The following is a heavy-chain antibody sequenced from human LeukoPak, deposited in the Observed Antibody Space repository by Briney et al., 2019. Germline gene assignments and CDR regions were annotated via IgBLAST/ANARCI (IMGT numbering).Heavy chain of an antibody. CDR3: ARAPTVLVGYCSSSSCQADY. Sequence: PGGSLRLSCAASGFTFSSYAMSWVRQAPGKGLEWVSAIDPSSTYIYYADSVKGRFTISRDNAENSLYLQMNSLRVEDTAAYYCARAPTVLVGYCSSSSCQADYWGQGTLVTVSS. J-gene: IGHJ4*02. V-gene: IGHV3-21*01. CDR2: IDPSSTYI. CDR1: GFTFSSYA. D-gene: IGHD2-2*01.